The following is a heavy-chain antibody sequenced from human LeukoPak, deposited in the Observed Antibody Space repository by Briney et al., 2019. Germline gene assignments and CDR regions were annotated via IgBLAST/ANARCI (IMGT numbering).Heavy chain of an antibody. CDR3: ARDRTYYCSGGSCYPLFDP. CDR1: GSTFTSFA. Sequence: ASVKVSCKASGSTFTSFAFSWVRQAPGQGLEWMGWISPYNGNAKYAQNLQGRVTMTTDTSTSTAYMELRSLRSDDTAVYYCARDRTYYCSGGSCYPLFDPWGQGTLVTVSS. V-gene: IGHV1-18*01. CDR2: ISPYNGNA. D-gene: IGHD2-15*01. J-gene: IGHJ5*02.